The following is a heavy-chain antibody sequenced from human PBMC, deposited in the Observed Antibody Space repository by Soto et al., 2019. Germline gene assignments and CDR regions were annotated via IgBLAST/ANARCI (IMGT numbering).Heavy chain of an antibody. V-gene: IGHV6-1*01. CDR2: TYYRSKWYN. CDR1: GDSVSSNSAA. J-gene: IGHJ4*02. Sequence: SQTLSLTCAISGDSVSSNSAAWNWIRQSPSRGLEWLGRTYYRSKWYNDYAVSVKSRITINPDTSKNQFSLKLSSVTAADTAVYYCARGEGGSIAAAGYYFDYWGQGTLVTVSS. D-gene: IGHD6-13*01. CDR3: ARGEGGSIAAAGYYFDY.